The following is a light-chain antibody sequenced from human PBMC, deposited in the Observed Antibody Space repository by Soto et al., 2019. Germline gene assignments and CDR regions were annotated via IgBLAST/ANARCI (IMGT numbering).Light chain of an antibody. Sequence: DIQMTQSPSTLSSSLGDRVTITCRASQSISSYLAWYQQKPGKAPKLLIYDASSMESGVPSRFSGSGSGTEFALTISSLQPDDFANYYCQQYKDYSPFNFGGGTKVDIK. CDR3: QQYKDYSPFN. V-gene: IGKV1-5*01. J-gene: IGKJ4*01. CDR1: QSISSY. CDR2: DAS.